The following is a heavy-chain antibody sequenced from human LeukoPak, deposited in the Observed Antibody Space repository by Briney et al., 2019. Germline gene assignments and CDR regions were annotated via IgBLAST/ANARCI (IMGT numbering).Heavy chain of an antibody. Sequence: GGSLRLSCSASGFTFTTYGMNWVRQAPGKGLEWVSGIGGSGIRTYYADSVKGRFTISRDNSRNTVYLQMNSLRAEDTAVYYCVRAPLDFWSGYYIRGYYFDYWGQGTLVTVSS. J-gene: IGHJ4*02. V-gene: IGHV3-23*01. CDR3: VRAPLDFWSGYYIRGYYFDY. D-gene: IGHD3-3*01. CDR2: IGGSGIRT. CDR1: GFTFTTYG.